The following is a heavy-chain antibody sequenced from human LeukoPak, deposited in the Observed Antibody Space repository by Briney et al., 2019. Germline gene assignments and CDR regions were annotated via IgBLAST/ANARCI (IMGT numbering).Heavy chain of an antibody. CDR3: AKDSWPSEVVDASLGYYYYGMDV. V-gene: IGHV3-30*18. J-gene: IGHJ6*02. Sequence: QSGGSLRLSCAASGFSFSSYGMHWVRQAPGKGLEWVADIAHDGSNKKYVDSVKGRVTISRDNSQNTLYLQMSSLRVEDTAVYFCAKDSWPSEVVDASLGYYYYGMDVWGQGTTVTVSS. CDR1: GFSFSSYG. D-gene: IGHD2-15*01. CDR2: IAHDGSNK.